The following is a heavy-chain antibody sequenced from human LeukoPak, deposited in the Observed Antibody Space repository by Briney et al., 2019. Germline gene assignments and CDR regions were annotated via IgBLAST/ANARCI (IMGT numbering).Heavy chain of an antibody. CDR3: ARGRVVVAANRPPNNWFDP. CDR1: GFTFGDYA. V-gene: IGHV4-34*01. CDR2: INHSGST. J-gene: IGHJ5*02. D-gene: IGHD2-15*01. Sequence: GSLRLSCTASGFTFGDYAMSWIRQPPGKGLEWIGEINHSGSTNYNPSLKSRVTISVDTSKNQFSLRLSSVTAADTAVYYCARGRVVVAANRPPNNWFDPWGQGTLDTVSS.